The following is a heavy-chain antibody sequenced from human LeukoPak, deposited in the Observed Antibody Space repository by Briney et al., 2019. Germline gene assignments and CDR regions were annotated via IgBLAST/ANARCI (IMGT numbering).Heavy chain of an antibody. Sequence: ASVKVSCKVSGYTLTELSMHWVRQAPGQGLEWMGWINPNSVGTKYAQNFQGRVTMTKDTSISTAYMELSRLRSDDTAVYYCARSLDITAGGTFDSWGQGTLVTVSS. V-gene: IGHV1-2*02. D-gene: IGHD3-16*01. CDR2: INPNSVGT. CDR3: ARSLDITAGGTFDS. J-gene: IGHJ4*02. CDR1: GYTLTELS.